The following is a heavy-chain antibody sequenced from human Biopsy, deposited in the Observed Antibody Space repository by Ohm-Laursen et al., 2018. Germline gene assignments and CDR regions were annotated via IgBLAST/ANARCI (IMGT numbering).Heavy chain of an antibody. CDR2: ISSGGYR. J-gene: IGHJ5*02. CDR3: ARAPYVSGSFGWFDP. Sequence: TLSLTCTVSGDSISSGVDYWNWFRQPPEKGLEWIGYISSGGYRKYTPSLQSLITISMDTSRNQFSLRLNSVTSADTVVYYCARAPYVSGSFGWFDPWGQGIVVTVSS. D-gene: IGHD3-10*01. V-gene: IGHV4-31*01. CDR1: GDSISSGVDY.